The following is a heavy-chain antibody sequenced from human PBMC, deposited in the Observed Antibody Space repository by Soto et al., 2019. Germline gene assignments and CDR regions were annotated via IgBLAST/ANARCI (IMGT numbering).Heavy chain of an antibody. CDR1: GFTFSSYA. V-gene: IGHV3-23*01. Sequence: GGSLRLSCAASGFTFSSYAMSWVRQAPGKGLEWVSAISGSGGSTYYADSVKGRFTISRDNSKNTLNLQMNSLRAEDEDVYVYAKAPPDTIFGVVGPRKYYDYGMDVWGQGTTVTVSS. CDR2: ISGSGGST. CDR3: AKAPPDTIFGVVGPRKYYDYGMDV. D-gene: IGHD3-3*01. J-gene: IGHJ6*02.